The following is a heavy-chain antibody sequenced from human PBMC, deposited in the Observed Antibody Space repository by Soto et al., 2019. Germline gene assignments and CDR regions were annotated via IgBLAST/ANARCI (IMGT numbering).Heavy chain of an antibody. CDR1: GGSFSGYY. CDR2: INHSGST. CDR3: ASSAQGSITMVRGPYYYYYMDV. J-gene: IGHJ6*03. Sequence: SETLSLTCAVYGGSFSGYYWSWIRQPPGKGLEWIGEINHSGSTNYNPSLKSRVTISVDTSKNQFSLKLSSVTAADTAVYYCASSAQGSITMVRGPYYYYYMDVWGKGTTVTVSS. D-gene: IGHD3-10*01. V-gene: IGHV4-34*01.